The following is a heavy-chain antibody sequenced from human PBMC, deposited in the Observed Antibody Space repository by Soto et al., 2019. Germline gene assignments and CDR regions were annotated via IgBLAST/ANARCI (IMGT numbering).Heavy chain of an antibody. D-gene: IGHD1-26*01. CDR2: ISDDGDKR. J-gene: IGHJ4*02. Sequence: GGSLRLSCVGSGFTFSNYGMHWVRQPPGKGLEWVALISDDGDKRYYADSVRGRLIISRDNSKDKLYLQMNSLGPDDTAVYFCAKARVRIVGANSFDYWGQGTPVTVSS. CDR1: GFTFSNYG. V-gene: IGHV3-30*18. CDR3: AKARVRIVGANSFDY.